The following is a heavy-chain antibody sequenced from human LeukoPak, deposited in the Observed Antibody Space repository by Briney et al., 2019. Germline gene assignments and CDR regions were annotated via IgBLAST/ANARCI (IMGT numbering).Heavy chain of an antibody. CDR2: IYYSGST. Sequence: SETLSLTCTVPGGSISSYYWSWIRQPPGKGLEWIGYIYYSGSTNYNPSLKSRVTLSVDTSKNQFSLKLSSVTAADTAVYYCARAQLMGYYYGMDVWGQGTTVTVSS. CDR3: ARAQLMGYYYGMDV. V-gene: IGHV4-59*08. CDR1: GGSISSYY. J-gene: IGHJ6*02. D-gene: IGHD2-8*01.